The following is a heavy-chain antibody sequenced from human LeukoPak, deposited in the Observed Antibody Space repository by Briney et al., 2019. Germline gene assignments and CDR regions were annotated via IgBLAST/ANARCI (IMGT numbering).Heavy chain of an antibody. CDR3: AREGSRDGYNSAFDI. CDR1: GYTFTGYY. D-gene: IGHD5-24*01. Sequence: GASVKVSCKASGYTFTGYYMHWVRQAPGQGLEWMGRINPNSGGTNYAQKFQGRVTTTRDTSISTAYMELSRLRSDDTAVYYCAREGSRDGYNSAFDIWGQGTMVTVSS. CDR2: INPNSGGT. V-gene: IGHV1-2*06. J-gene: IGHJ3*02.